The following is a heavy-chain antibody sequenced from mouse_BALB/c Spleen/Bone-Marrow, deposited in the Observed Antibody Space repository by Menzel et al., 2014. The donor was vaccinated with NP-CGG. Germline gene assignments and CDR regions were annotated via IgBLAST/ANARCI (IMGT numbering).Heavy chain of an antibody. CDR1: GFSLTSYG. V-gene: IGHV2-9*02. CDR3: ARDYFGSLYAMDY. Sequence: VQRVESGPGLVAPSQSLSITCTVSGFSLTSYGVHWVRQPPGKGLEWLGVIWAGGSTNYNSALMSRLSISKDNSKSQVFLKMNSLQTDDTAMYYCARDYFGSLYAMDYWGQGTSGTVSS. D-gene: IGHD1-1*01. CDR2: IWAGGST. J-gene: IGHJ4*01.